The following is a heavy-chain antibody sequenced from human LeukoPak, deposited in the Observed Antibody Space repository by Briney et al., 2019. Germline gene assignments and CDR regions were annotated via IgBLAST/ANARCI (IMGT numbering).Heavy chain of an antibody. CDR2: ISSSSSYI. V-gene: IGHV3-21*01. CDR1: GFTFSSYS. D-gene: IGHD6-13*01. CDR3: ARGAEGAAAFFDY. J-gene: IGHJ4*02. Sequence: GGSLRLSCAASGFTFSSYSMNWVRQAPGKGLEWVSSISSSSSYIYYADSVKGRFTISRDSAKKSLYLQMNSLRAEDTAVYYCARGAEGAAAFFDYWGQGTLVTVSS.